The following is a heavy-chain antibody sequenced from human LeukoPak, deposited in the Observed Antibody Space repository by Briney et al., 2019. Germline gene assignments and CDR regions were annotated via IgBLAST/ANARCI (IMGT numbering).Heavy chain of an antibody. V-gene: IGHV3-23*01. CDR3: AKGVAVAGRGISP. CDR2: ISGSGGST. J-gene: IGHJ5*02. CDR1: GFTFSSYG. Sequence: PGGTLRLSCAASGFTFSSYGMSWVRQAPGKGLEWVSAISGSGGSTFYADSVKGRFTVSRDNSKNTLYLQMNSLRADDTAVYYCAKGVAVAGRGISPWGQGTLVTVSS. D-gene: IGHD6-19*01.